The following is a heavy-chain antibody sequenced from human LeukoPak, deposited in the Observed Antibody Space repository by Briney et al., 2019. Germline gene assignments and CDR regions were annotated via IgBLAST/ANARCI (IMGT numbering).Heavy chain of an antibody. CDR1: GGSISSSSYY. CDR3: ARGDRVDYELFDY. CDR2: IYYSGST. J-gene: IGHJ4*02. Sequence: TSETLSLTCTVSGGSISSSSYYWGWIRQPPGKGLEWIGSIYYSGSTYYNPSLKSRVTISVDTSKNQFSLKLSSVTAADTAVYYCARGDRVDYELFDYWGQGTLVTVSS. V-gene: IGHV4-39*07. D-gene: IGHD4-17*01.